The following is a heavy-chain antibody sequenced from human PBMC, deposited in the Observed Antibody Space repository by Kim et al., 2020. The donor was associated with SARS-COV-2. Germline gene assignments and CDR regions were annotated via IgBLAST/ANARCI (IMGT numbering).Heavy chain of an antibody. CDR1: GFTFSSYD. CDR2: IGTAGDS. Sequence: GGSLRLSCAASGFTFSSYDMHWVRQGTGKGLEWVSSIGTAGDSYYSGSVKGRFTISRENAKNSLYLQLSSPRAGDTAVYYCARGGDILTGWARGMDVWGQGTTVTVSS. J-gene: IGHJ6*02. V-gene: IGHV3-13*01. D-gene: IGHD3-9*01. CDR3: ARGGDILTGWARGMDV.